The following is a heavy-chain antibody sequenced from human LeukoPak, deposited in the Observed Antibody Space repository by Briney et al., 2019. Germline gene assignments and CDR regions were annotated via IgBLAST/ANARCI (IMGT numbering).Heavy chain of an antibody. V-gene: IGHV4-34*01. J-gene: IGHJ3*02. Sequence: SETLSLTCAVYGGSFSGYYWSWIRQPPGKGLEWIGEINHSGSTNYNPSLKSRVTISVDTSKNQFSLKLSSVTAADTAVYYCAREGRWTRAFDIWGQGTMVTVSS. CDR3: AREGRWTRAFDI. D-gene: IGHD4-23*01. CDR1: GGSFSGYY. CDR2: INHSGST.